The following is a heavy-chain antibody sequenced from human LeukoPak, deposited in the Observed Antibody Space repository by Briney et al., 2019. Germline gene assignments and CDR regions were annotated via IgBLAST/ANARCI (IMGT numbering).Heavy chain of an antibody. V-gene: IGHV3-30*02. CDR1: GFTFSSYG. Sequence: GGSLRLSCAASGFTFSSYGMHWVRQAPGKGLEWVAFIRYDGGNKYYADSVKGRFTISRDNPKNTLYLQMNSLRAEDTAVYYCAKLYSSSSLDYWGQGTLVTVSS. CDR2: IRYDGGNK. J-gene: IGHJ4*02. D-gene: IGHD6-13*01. CDR3: AKLYSSSSLDY.